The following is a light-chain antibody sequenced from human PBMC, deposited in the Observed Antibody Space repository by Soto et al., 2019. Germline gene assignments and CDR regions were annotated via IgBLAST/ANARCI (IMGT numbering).Light chain of an antibody. CDR1: QNVRTK. V-gene: IGKV3-15*01. Sequence: IVMTQSPDILSVSPGEGATLSCRASQNVRTKLAWYQQKAGQAPRLLIYGSSTRATGIPDRFSGSGSESQYTLTISSLQSEDFAVYYCQQYNSWPQITFGQGTRLDIK. J-gene: IGKJ5*01. CDR2: GSS. CDR3: QQYNSWPQIT.